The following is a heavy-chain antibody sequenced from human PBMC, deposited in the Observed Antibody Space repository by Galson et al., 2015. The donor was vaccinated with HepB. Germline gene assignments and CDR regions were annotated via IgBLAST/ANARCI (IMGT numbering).Heavy chain of an antibody. CDR1: GGSISRYY. J-gene: IGHJ3*01. Sequence: ATLSLTCTVSGGSISRYYWGWIRQPPGKGLEWIGYIYGSESINYNPSLRGRATISVDTSKNLFSLNLSSVIASDTAVYYCARVGYYASGRLDPDAFDFWGQGTLVTVSS. CDR3: ARVGYYASGRLDPDAFDF. CDR2: IYGSESI. D-gene: IGHD3-10*01. V-gene: IGHV4-59*01.